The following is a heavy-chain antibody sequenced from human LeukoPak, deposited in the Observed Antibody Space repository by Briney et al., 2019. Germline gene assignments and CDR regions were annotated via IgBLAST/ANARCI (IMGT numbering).Heavy chain of an antibody. CDR1: GYTVTSYY. J-gene: IGHJ4*02. CDR3: ARGHYYYDSSCYYYFDY. CDR2: IYPSGGST. D-gene: IGHD3-22*01. Sequence: ASVTVSCKASGYTVTSYYMHWVRQPPGQGLEWMGIIYPSGGSTSYAQKFQGRVTMTRDTSTSTVYMVLSSLRSEDTAVYYCARGHYYYDSSCYYYFDYWGQGTLVTVSS. V-gene: IGHV1-46*01.